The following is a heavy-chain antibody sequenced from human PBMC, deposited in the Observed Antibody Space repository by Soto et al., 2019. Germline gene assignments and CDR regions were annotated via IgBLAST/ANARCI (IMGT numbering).Heavy chain of an antibody. CDR1: GFPFTTYG. V-gene: IGHV3-48*01. J-gene: IGHJ3*01. D-gene: IGHD3-22*01. CDR2: IGIGGSDK. CDR3: ARDQLYYNDISGRPLNAFDV. Sequence: GGSLRLSCAASGFPFTTYGMHWVRQAPGKGLEWVSYIGIGGSDKYYGESVKGRFTISRDNAKNSLYLQMNSLRAEDTAVYYCARDQLYYNDISGRPLNAFDVWGQGTMVTVSS.